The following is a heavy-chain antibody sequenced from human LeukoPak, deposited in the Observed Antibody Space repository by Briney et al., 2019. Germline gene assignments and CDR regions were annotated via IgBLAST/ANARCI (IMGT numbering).Heavy chain of an antibody. V-gene: IGHV1-2*02. D-gene: IGHD3-22*01. CDR1: GYTFTGYY. Sequence: ASVKVSCKSSGYTFTGYYMHWLRQAPGQGLEWRGWINPNSGCTNYTQKFQGRVTMPRDTSISTAYVELRRLRSDDTAVYYCARDYYYYDSSGYPIDYWRQGTLVTVCS. CDR2: INPNSGCT. CDR3: ARDYYYYDSSGYPIDY. J-gene: IGHJ4*02.